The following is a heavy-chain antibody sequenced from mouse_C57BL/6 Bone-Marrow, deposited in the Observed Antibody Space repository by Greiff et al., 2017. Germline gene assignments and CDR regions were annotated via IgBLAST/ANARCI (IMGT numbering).Heavy chain of an antibody. V-gene: IGHV1-18*01. CDR2: INPNNGGT. CDR3: ARYPLYYGSSYDYAMDY. CDR1: GYTFTDYN. J-gene: IGHJ4*01. Sequence: VQLQQSGPELVKPGASVKIPCKASGYTFTDYNMDWVKQSHGKSLEWIGDINPNNGGTIYNQKFKGKATLTVDKSSSTAYMELRSLTSEDTAVYYCARYPLYYGSSYDYAMDYWGQGTSVTVSS. D-gene: IGHD1-1*01.